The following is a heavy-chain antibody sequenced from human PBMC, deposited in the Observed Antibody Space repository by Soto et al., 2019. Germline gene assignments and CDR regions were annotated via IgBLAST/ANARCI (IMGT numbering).Heavy chain of an antibody. J-gene: IGHJ3*01. V-gene: IGHV4-34*01. CDR1: GGSFRGYY. CDR3: ARGRGFMSRNALDL. Sequence: QVQLQRWGAGLLRPSETLSLTCAVSGGSFRGYYWTWLRQSPGRGLECIGEINQSGSTNSNPSLKSRLTISVDTSKTQFSMNLTSVTAADAAVYYCARGRGFMSRNALDLWGQGTRVIVSS. CDR2: INQSGST.